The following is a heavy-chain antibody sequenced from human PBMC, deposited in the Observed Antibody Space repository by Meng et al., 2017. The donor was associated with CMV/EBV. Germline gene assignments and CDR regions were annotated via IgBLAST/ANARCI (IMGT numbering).Heavy chain of an antibody. CDR2: IKQDGSEK. D-gene: IGHD1-26*01. J-gene: IGHJ4*02. CDR1: GFTFSSYW. Sequence: GESLKISCAASGFTFSSYWMSWVRQAPGKGLEWVANIKQDGSEKYYVDSVKGRFTISRDNAKNSLYLQMNSLRAEDTAVYYCARDVVGAEAYFDYWGQGKLVTVSS. CDR3: ARDVVGAEAYFDY. V-gene: IGHV3-7*01.